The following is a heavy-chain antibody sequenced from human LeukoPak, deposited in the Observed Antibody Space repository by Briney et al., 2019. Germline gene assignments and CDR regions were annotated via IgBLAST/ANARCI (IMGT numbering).Heavy chain of an antibody. Sequence: SETLSLTCSVSGAHLTIYYWNWLRQPPRKGLEWIGRYASGTTTHNPSLKSQFTMSIDTSKNQVSLKLTSVTAADTAVYYCATGDHSFDNWGQGTLVTVTP. J-gene: IGHJ4*02. V-gene: IGHV4-4*07. CDR3: ATGDHSFDN. D-gene: IGHD7-27*01. CDR2: YASGTT. CDR1: GAHLTIYY.